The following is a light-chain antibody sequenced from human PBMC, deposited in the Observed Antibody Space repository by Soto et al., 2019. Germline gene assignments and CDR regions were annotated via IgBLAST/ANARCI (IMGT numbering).Light chain of an antibody. CDR2: AAS. Sequence: DIQKTQSPSSLSASVGDRVTITCRASQSISSYLNWYQQKPGKAPKLLIYAASSLQSGVQSRFSGSGSGTDFTLTISSLQPEDFATYYCQQSYSTLTFGPGTKVDIK. CDR1: QSISSY. V-gene: IGKV1-39*01. J-gene: IGKJ3*01. CDR3: QQSYSTLT.